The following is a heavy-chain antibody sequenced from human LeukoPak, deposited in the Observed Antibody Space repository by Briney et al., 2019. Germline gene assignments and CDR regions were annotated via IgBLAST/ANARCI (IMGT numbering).Heavy chain of an antibody. D-gene: IGHD2-15*01. V-gene: IGHV3-11*05. Sequence: GGSLRLSCAGSGFRFSDYYMAWIRPTPGKGLQRVSFFDRGRDGKAHADSVQGRFTFSRDNDKNSLYLLLNSLTAEDTAVYYCAREVGSSRAFDIWGQGTMVTVSS. J-gene: IGHJ3*02. CDR2: FDRGRDGK. CDR3: AREVGSSRAFDI. CDR1: GFRFSDYY.